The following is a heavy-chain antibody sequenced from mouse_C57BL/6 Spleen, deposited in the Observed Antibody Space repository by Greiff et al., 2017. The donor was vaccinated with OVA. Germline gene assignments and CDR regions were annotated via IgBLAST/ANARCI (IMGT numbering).Heavy chain of an antibody. Sequence: EVMLVESGGGLVQPGGSLKLSCAASGFTFSDYGMAWVRQAPRKGPEWVAFISNLAYSIYYADTVTGRFTIPRANAKNTLYQEMSSLRSEDTARYDCARHPPIATVVESGYFDVWGTGTTVTVSS. V-gene: IGHV5-15*01. J-gene: IGHJ1*03. CDR3: ARHPPIATVVESGYFDV. CDR1: GFTFSDYG. D-gene: IGHD1-1*01. CDR2: ISNLAYSI.